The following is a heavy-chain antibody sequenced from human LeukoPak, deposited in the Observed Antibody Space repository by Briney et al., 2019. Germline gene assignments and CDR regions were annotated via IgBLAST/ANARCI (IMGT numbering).Heavy chain of an antibody. CDR2: IYYSGST. D-gene: IGHD3-3*01. CDR1: GGSISSSSYY. J-gene: IGHJ4*02. Sequence: SETLSLTCTVSGGSISSSSYYWGWIRQPPGQGLEWIGSIYYSGSTYYNPSLKSRVTISVDTSKNQFSLKLSSVTAADTAVYYCARANTIFGVVIGEFDYWGQGTLVTVSS. CDR3: ARANTIFGVVIGEFDY. V-gene: IGHV4-39*01.